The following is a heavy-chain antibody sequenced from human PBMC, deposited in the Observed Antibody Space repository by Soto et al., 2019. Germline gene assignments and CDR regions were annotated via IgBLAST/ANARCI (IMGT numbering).Heavy chain of an antibody. V-gene: IGHV3-30-3*01. CDR1: GFTFSSYA. CDR3: ARAHSFVVRGVIPGY. J-gene: IGHJ4*02. D-gene: IGHD3-10*01. Sequence: PGGSLRLSCAASGFTFSSYAMHWVRQAPGKGLEWVAVISYDGSNKYYADSVKGRFTISRDNSKNTLYLQMNSLRAEDTAVYYCARAHSFVVRGVIPGYWGQGTLVTVSS. CDR2: ISYDGSNK.